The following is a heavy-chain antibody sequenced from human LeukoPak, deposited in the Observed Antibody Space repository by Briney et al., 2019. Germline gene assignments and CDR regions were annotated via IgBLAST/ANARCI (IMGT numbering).Heavy chain of an antibody. V-gene: IGHV1-18*01. Sequence: ASVKDSCKASGYTFTSYGISWVRQAPGQGLEWMGWISAYNGNTNYAQKLQGRVTMTTDTSTSTAYMELRSLRSDDTAVYYCARYTYQLHLFDPWGQGTLVTVSS. CDR3: ARYTYQLHLFDP. J-gene: IGHJ5*02. CDR2: ISAYNGNT. CDR1: GYTFTSYG. D-gene: IGHD2-2*01.